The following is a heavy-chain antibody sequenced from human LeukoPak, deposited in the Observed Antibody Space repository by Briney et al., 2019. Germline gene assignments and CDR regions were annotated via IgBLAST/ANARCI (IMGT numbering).Heavy chain of an antibody. V-gene: IGHV1-69*05. CDR1: GGTFSSYA. J-gene: IGHJ2*01. D-gene: IGHD1-26*01. CDR3: ARVIVNSGFPWYFDL. CDR2: IIPIFGTA. Sequence: SVKVSCKASGGTFSSYAISWVRQAPGQGLEWMGGIIPIFGTANYAQKFQGRVTITTDESTSTAYMELSSLRSEDTAVYYCARVIVNSGFPWYFDLWGRGTLVTVSS.